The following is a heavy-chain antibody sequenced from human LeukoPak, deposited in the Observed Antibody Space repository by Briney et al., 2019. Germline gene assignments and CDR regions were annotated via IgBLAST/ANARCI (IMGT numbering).Heavy chain of an antibody. V-gene: IGHV4-59*01. D-gene: IGHD3-10*01. CDR2: IYYSGST. CDR1: GGSISSYY. CDR3: ARENVLLWFGELSNWFDP. J-gene: IGHJ5*02. Sequence: SKTLSLTCTVSGGSISSYYWSWIRQPPGKGLEWIGYIYYSGSTNYNPSLKSRVTVPVDTSKNQFSLKLSSVTAADTAVYYCARENVLLWFGELSNWFDPWGQGTLVTVSS.